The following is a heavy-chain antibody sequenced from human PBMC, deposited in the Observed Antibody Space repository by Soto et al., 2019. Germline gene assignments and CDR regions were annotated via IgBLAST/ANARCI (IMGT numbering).Heavy chain of an antibody. CDR2: ISAYNGNT. J-gene: IGHJ6*02. Sequence: QVQLVQSGAEVKKPGASVKVSCKASGYTFTSYGISWVRQAPGQGLEWMGWISAYNGNTNYAQKLQGRVTMPTDTSTSTAYMELRSLRSDDTAVYYCARDPVYYDFWSGYWSPTRYYYYYGMDVWGQGTTVTVSS. D-gene: IGHD3-3*01. CDR1: GYTFTSYG. V-gene: IGHV1-18*01. CDR3: ARDPVYYDFWSGYWSPTRYYYYYGMDV.